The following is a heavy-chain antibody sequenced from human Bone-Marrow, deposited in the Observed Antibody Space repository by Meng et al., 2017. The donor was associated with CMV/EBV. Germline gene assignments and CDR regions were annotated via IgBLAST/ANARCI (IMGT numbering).Heavy chain of an antibody. J-gene: IGHJ6*02. Sequence: GESLKISCAASGFTFSSYAMSWVRQAPGKGLEWVSYISSSGSTIYYADSVKGRFTISRDNAKNSLYLQMNSLRAEDTAVYYCARDRPSWNDPTPYYYYGMDVWGQGTTVTVSS. CDR2: ISSSGSTI. CDR1: GFTFSSYA. CDR3: ARDRPSWNDPTPYYYYGMDV. V-gene: IGHV3-48*03. D-gene: IGHD1-1*01.